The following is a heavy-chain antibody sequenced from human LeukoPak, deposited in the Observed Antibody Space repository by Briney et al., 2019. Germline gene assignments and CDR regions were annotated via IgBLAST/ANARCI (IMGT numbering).Heavy chain of an antibody. CDR1: GGSFSGYY. Sequence: ESSETLSLTCAVYGGSFSGYYWSWIRQPPGKGLEWIGSIYYSGSTYYNPSLKSRVTISVDTSKNQFSLKLSSVTAADTAVYYCAREWRDGYNLGAFDIWGQGTMVTVSS. J-gene: IGHJ3*02. D-gene: IGHD5-24*01. V-gene: IGHV4-34*01. CDR2: IYYSGST. CDR3: AREWRDGYNLGAFDI.